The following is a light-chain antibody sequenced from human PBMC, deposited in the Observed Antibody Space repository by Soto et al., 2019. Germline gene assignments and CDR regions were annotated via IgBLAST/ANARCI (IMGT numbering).Light chain of an antibody. CDR1: SSDIGAYNY. Sequence: QSALTQPASVSGSPGQSITISCTGTSSDIGAYNYVSWYQQYPGKAPKLMIYGVTNRPSGVSNRFSGSNTGNTASLTISGLQAEDEADYYCFSHRSGDSHVFGTGTKVTVL. J-gene: IGLJ1*01. CDR2: GVT. CDR3: FSHRSGDSHV. V-gene: IGLV2-14*01.